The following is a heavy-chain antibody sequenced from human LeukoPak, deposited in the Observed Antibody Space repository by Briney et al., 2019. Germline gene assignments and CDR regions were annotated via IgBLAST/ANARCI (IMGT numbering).Heavy chain of an antibody. CDR2: VSGDGGAT. Sequence: GGSLRLSCAASGFNFDTYAMSWVRQVPGKGLEWVSTVSGDGGATHYPDAVRGRFPISRDNSKNTVSLQMNSLRVEDTDVYYCARDVGPIHFDYWGQGKPVTVSS. CDR3: ARDVGPIHFDY. CDR1: GFNFDTYA. V-gene: IGHV3-23*01. J-gene: IGHJ4*02.